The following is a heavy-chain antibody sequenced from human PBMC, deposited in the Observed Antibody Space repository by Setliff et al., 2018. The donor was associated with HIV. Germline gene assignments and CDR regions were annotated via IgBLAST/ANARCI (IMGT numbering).Heavy chain of an antibody. Sequence: ASVKVSCKASGYTFTSYYMHWVRQAPGQGLEWMGIINPSGGSTSYAQKFQGRVTITRDTSASTAYMELRSLRSDDTAVYFCARLGSGWSDSYYYAMDIWGQGTTVTVSS. CDR1: GYTFTSYY. V-gene: IGHV1-46*01. CDR2: INPSGGST. J-gene: IGHJ6*02. CDR3: ARLGSGWSDSYYYAMDI. D-gene: IGHD6-19*01.